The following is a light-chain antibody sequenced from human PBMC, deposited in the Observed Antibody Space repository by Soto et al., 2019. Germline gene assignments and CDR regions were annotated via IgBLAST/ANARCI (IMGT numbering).Light chain of an antibody. CDR1: QDISNY. J-gene: IGKJ3*01. Sequence: DIQMTQSPSSLSASVGDRVTITCQASQDISNYLNWYQQKPGKAPKLLIYDASNFETGVPSRFSGSGSGTDFTSTMSSLLPEDIATYYCQQYDNLPLFTFGPGTKVDIK. V-gene: IGKV1-33*01. CDR3: QQYDNLPLFT. CDR2: DAS.